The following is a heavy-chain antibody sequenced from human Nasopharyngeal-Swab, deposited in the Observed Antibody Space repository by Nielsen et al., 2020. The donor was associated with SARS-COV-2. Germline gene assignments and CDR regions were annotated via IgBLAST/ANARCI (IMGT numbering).Heavy chain of an antibody. V-gene: IGHV3-30-3*01. Sequence: WIRQPPGKVLEWVAVISYDGSNKYYADSVKGRFTISRDNSKNTLYLQMNRLRAEDPAVYYCARSGDYCSSTSCYLSDAFDIWGQGTMVTVSS. J-gene: IGHJ3*02. CDR3: ARSGDYCSSTSCYLSDAFDI. CDR2: ISYDGSNK. D-gene: IGHD2-2*01.